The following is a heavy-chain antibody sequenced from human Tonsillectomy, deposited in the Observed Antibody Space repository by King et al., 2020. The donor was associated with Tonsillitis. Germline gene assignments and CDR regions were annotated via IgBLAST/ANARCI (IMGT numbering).Heavy chain of an antibody. D-gene: IGHD3-16*02. V-gene: IGHV3-33*01. CDR3: SRDRSFYSPGEYYVDD. Sequence: QLVESGGGVVQPGRSLRLSCAASGFTFSSYGMHWVRQAPGKGLEWVAVIWYDGSNKYYADSVKGRFTISRDNSKNTLYLQMNSLRAEDTAVYYCSRDRSFYSPGEYYVDDWGQGTLVTVSS. CDR2: IWYDGSNK. J-gene: IGHJ4*02. CDR1: GFTFSSYG.